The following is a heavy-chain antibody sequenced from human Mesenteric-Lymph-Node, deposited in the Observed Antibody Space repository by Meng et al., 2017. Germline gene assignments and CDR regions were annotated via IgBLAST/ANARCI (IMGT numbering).Heavy chain of an antibody. J-gene: IGHJ4*02. CDR3: ARQGDNWNDVGEY. D-gene: IGHD1-20*01. Sequence: GESLKISCAASGFTVSSNYMSWVRQAPGKGLEWVSVIYSGGSTYYADSVKVRFTISRDNSKNTLYLQMNSLRAEDTAVYYCARQGDNWNDVGEYWGQGTLVTVSS. CDR1: GFTVSSNY. CDR2: IYSGGST. V-gene: IGHV3-66*04.